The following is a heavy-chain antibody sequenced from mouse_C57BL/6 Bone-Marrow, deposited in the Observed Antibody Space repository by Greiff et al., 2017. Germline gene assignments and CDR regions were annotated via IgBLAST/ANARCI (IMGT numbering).Heavy chain of an antibody. CDR2: IDPSDSYT. CDR3: ARDGYYGVYAMDY. Sequence: QVQLQQPGAELVRPGTSVKLSCKASGYTFTSYWMHWVKQRPGQGLEWIGVIDPSDSYTNYNQKFKGKATLTVDTSSNTAYMQLSSLTTEDSAIYYCARDGYYGVYAMDYWGQGTSVTVSS. CDR1: GYTFTSYW. J-gene: IGHJ4*01. V-gene: IGHV1-59*01. D-gene: IGHD2-3*01.